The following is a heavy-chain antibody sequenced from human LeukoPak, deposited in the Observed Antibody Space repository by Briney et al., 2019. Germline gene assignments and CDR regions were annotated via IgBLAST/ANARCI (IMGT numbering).Heavy chain of an antibody. J-gene: IGHJ6*02. D-gene: IGHD1-14*01. CDR2: ISAHDGNT. CDR1: GYTFTSYG. Sequence: GASVKVSCKASGYTFTSYGISWVRQAPGQGLEWMGWISAHDGNTNYAQELQGRVTMTTDTSTSAAYMELRSLRSDDTAVYYCARDGKFIPYDMDVWGQGTTVTVSS. CDR3: ARDGKFIPYDMDV. V-gene: IGHV1-18*01.